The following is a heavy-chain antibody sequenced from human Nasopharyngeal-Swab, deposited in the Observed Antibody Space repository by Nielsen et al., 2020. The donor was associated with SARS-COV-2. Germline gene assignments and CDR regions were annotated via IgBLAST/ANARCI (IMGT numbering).Heavy chain of an antibody. J-gene: IGHJ4*02. D-gene: IGHD1-26*01. CDR2: ISGNIGTT. V-gene: IGHV1-18*01. CDR3: ARGSTLIDY. CDR1: GYTFTSYG. Sequence: ASVKVSCKASGYTFTSYGISWVRQAPAQGLEWMGWISGNIGTTNYAQNLQGRVTMTTDTSTSTAYMELRNLRSDDTAVYYCARGSTLIDYWGQGTLVTVSS.